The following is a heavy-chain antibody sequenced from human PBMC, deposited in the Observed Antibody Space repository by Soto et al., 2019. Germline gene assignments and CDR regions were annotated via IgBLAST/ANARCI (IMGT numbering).Heavy chain of an antibody. CDR1: GFTFSSYA. V-gene: IGHV3-23*01. J-gene: IGHJ4*02. Sequence: GGSLRLSCAASGFTFSSYAMIWVRQAPGKGLEWVSAISVSGGSTYYADSVKGRFTISRDNSKNTLYLQMNSLRAEDTAVYYCAKGDSSYSSYYFDYWGQGTLVTVSS. CDR3: AKGDSSYSSYYFDY. CDR2: ISVSGGST. D-gene: IGHD6-6*01.